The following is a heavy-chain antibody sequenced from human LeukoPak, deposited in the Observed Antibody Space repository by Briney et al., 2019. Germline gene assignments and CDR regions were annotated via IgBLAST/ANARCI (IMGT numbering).Heavy chain of an antibody. CDR1: GGSISSYY. CDR2: IYTSGST. D-gene: IGHD6-13*01. V-gene: IGHV4-4*07. CDR3: ARDEQQLVPRGMDV. J-gene: IGHJ6*02. Sequence: SETLSLTCTVSGGSISSYYWSWIRQPAGKGLEWIGRIYTSGSTSYNPSLKSRVTMSVDTSKNQFSLKLSSVTAADTAVYYCARDEQQLVPRGMDVWGQGTTVTVSS.